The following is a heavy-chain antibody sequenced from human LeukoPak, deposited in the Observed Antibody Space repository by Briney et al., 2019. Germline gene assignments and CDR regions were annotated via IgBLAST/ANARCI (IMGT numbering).Heavy chain of an antibody. J-gene: IGHJ4*02. CDR1: GGSISSGSYY. Sequence: PSQTLSLTCTVSGGSISSGSYYWSWLRQPAGKGLEWIGRIYTSGSTNYNPSLNSPVTISVDTSKNQSSLNLSSGTAADTAVYYCARGPSPDYYDSSGYYYFDYWGQGTLVTVSS. CDR2: IYTSGST. V-gene: IGHV4-61*02. CDR3: ARGPSPDYYDSSGYYYFDY. D-gene: IGHD3-22*01.